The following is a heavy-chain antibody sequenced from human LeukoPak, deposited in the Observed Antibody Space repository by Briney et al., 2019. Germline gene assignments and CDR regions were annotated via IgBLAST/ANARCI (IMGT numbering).Heavy chain of an antibody. Sequence: AGGSLRLSCAASGFTFSSYAMSWVRQAPGKGLEWVSAISGSGGSTYYADSEKGRFTISRDNSKNTLYLQRNSLRAEHTAVYHCAKEVAQQWLVRLFDYWGQGTLVTVSS. D-gene: IGHD6-19*01. CDR2: ISGSGGST. V-gene: IGHV3-23*01. CDR1: GFTFSSYA. J-gene: IGHJ4*02. CDR3: AKEVAQQWLVRLFDY.